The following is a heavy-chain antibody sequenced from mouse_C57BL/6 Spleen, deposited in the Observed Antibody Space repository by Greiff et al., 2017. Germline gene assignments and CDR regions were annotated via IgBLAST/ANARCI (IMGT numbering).Heavy chain of an antibody. Sequence: VQLQQPGAELVRPGTSVKLSCKASGYTFTSYWMHWVKQRPGQGLEWIGVIDPSDSYTNYNQKFTGKATLTVDTSSSTAYVQLSSLTYENSAVYYCARTESSGCARNYYAMDYWGQGTSVTVSS. D-gene: IGHD1-3*01. J-gene: IGHJ4*01. CDR3: ARTESSGCARNYYAMDY. CDR1: GYTFTSYW. CDR2: IDPSDSYT. V-gene: IGHV1-59*01.